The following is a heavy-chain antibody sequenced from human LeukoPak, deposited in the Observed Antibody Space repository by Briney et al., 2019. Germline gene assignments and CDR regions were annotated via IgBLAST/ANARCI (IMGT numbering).Heavy chain of an antibody. Sequence: GESLKISCKVSGYSFATYWIGWVRQMPGKGLEWMGIIYPDDSDTRYSPSFQGQVTISADKSISTAYLQWSSLKASDTAMYYCASTPEGSPYYFDYWGQGTLVTVSS. CDR1: GYSFATYW. CDR2: IYPDDSDT. J-gene: IGHJ4*02. CDR3: ASTPEGSPYYFDY. V-gene: IGHV5-51*01. D-gene: IGHD2-15*01.